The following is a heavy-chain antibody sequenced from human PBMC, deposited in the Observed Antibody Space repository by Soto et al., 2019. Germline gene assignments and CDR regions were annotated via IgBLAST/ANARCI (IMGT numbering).Heavy chain of an antibody. V-gene: IGHV3-30*18. CDR3: AKLGGNSHFYYYYGMDV. CDR2: ISYDGSNK. J-gene: IGHJ6*02. D-gene: IGHD2-21*02. Sequence: PGGSLRLSCAASGFTFSSYGMHWVRQAPGKGLEWVAVISYDGSNKYYADSVKGRFTISRNNSKNTLYLQMNSLRAEDTAVYYCAKLGGNSHFYYYYGMDVWGQGTTVTVSS. CDR1: GFTFSSYG.